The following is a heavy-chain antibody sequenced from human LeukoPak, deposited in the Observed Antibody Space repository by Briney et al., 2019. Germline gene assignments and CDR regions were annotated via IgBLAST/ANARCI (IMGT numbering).Heavy chain of an antibody. D-gene: IGHD3-22*01. J-gene: IGHJ4*02. CDR2: IYHDGRT. V-gene: IGHV4-4*02. Sequence: SGTLSLTCAVSGGSISSSNWWSWVRQPPGKGLEWIGEIYHDGRTNYDPSLKRRVTISVDKSNNQFSLNLSSVTAADTAVYYCARYDSIDYWGFDCWGQGTLVTVSS. CDR1: GGSISSSNW. CDR3: ARYDSIDYWGFDC.